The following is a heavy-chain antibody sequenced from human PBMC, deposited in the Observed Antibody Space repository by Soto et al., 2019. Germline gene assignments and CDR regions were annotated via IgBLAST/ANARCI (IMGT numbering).Heavy chain of an antibody. D-gene: IGHD5-12*01. V-gene: IGHV1-69*01. J-gene: IGHJ4*02. CDR3: ARVFRSPEKRWLQFRGYFDY. CDR1: GGTFSSYA. Sequence: QVQLVQSGAEVKKPGSSVKVSCKASGGTFSSYAISWVRQAPGQGLEWMGGIIPIFGTANYAQKFQGRVTITADESTSTAYMELSSLRSEDTAVYYCARVFRSPEKRWLQFRGYFDYWGQGTLVTVSS. CDR2: IIPIFGTA.